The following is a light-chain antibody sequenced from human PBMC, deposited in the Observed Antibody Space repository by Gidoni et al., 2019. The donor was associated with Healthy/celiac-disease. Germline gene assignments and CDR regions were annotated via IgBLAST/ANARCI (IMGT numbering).Light chain of an antibody. CDR2: GKN. CDR3: NSRDSSGNHYV. Sequence: SSDLTQAPAVSVALGQTVRITCQGDSLRSYDASWYQQKPGQAPVLVIYGKNNRPSGIPDRLSGSSSGNTASLTITGAQAEDEADYYCNSRDSSGNHYVFGTGTKVTVL. CDR1: SLRSYD. J-gene: IGLJ1*01. V-gene: IGLV3-19*01.